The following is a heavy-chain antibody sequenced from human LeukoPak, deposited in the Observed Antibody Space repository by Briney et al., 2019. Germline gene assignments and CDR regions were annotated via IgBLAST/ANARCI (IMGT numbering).Heavy chain of an antibody. D-gene: IGHD4-17*01. Sequence: PSETLFLTCTVSGGSISSGSYYWSWIRQPAGKGLEWIGRISTSGSTNYNPSLKSRVTISVDTSKNQFSLELSSVAAADTAMYYCARGTTVTFAHFDYWGQGTLVTVSS. J-gene: IGHJ4*02. CDR3: ARGTTVTFAHFDY. CDR2: ISTSGST. CDR1: GGSISSGSYY. V-gene: IGHV4-61*02.